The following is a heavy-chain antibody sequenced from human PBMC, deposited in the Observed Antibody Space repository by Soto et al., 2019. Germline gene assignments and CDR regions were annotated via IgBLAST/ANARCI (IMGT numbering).Heavy chain of an antibody. D-gene: IGHD1-1*01. CDR3: ARDNWNSY. Sequence: GGSLRLSCVASGFTFKNYDMRWIRQAPGKGLEWVSGISGSGGVTYYADSVKGRFTISRDNSKNTLYLQMNSLRAEDTAIYYCARDNWNSYWGQGTLVTVSS. CDR1: GFTFKNYD. CDR2: ISGSGGVT. V-gene: IGHV3-23*01. J-gene: IGHJ4*02.